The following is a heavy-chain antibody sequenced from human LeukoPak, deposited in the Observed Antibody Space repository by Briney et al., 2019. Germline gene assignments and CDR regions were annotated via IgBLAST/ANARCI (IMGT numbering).Heavy chain of an antibody. D-gene: IGHD2-21*02. CDR3: ARDKHIVVVTAILDY. CDR2: IKQDGSEK. V-gene: IGHV3-7*01. CDR1: GFTFSSYW. J-gene: IGHJ4*02. Sequence: PGGSLRLSCAASGFTFSSYWMSWVRQAPGKGLEWVANIKQDGSEKYYVDSVKGRFTISRDNAKNSLYLQMNSPRAEDTAVYYCARDKHIVVVTAILDYWGQGTLVTVSS.